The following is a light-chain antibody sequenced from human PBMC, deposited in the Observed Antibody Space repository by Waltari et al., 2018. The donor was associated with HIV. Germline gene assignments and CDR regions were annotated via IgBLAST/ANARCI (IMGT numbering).Light chain of an antibody. CDR2: NTH. Sequence: QSVLTQPPSASGTPGQRVTISCSGSSSNIGSNTVHWYPQYPGTAPRLLIYNTHERPSGVPDRFSASKSGTSASLVISGLRSEDEAVYYCSSWDDSLTVFGTGTKVTVL. CDR1: SSNIGSNT. CDR3: SSWDDSLTV. J-gene: IGLJ1*01. V-gene: IGLV1-44*01.